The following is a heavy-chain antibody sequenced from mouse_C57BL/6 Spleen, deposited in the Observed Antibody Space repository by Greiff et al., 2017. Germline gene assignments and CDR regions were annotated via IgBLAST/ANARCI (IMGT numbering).Heavy chain of an antibody. CDR1: GFTFSDYG. Sequence: EVHLVESGGGLVKPGGSLKLSCAASGFTFSDYGMHWVRQAPEKGLEWVSYISSGSSTFYYADTVKGRFTISRDNAKNTLFLQMTSLRSEETAMYYCARGGAMDYWGQGTSVTVSS. CDR3: ARGGAMDY. V-gene: IGHV5-17*01. CDR2: ISSGSSTF. J-gene: IGHJ4*01.